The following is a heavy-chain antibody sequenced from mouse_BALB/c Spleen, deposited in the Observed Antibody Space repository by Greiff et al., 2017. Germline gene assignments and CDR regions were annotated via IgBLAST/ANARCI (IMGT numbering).Heavy chain of an antibody. CDR1: GYSFTGYF. D-gene: IGHD2-4*01. CDR2: INPYNGDT. V-gene: IGHV1-37*01. Sequence: EVKLMESGPELVKPGASVKISCKASGYSFTGYFMNWVKQSHGKSLEWIGRINPYNGDTFYNQKFKGKATLTVDKSSSTAHMELLSLTSEDSAVYYCGSWGLRRDAWFAYWGQGTLVTVSA. J-gene: IGHJ3*01. CDR3: GSWGLRRDAWFAY.